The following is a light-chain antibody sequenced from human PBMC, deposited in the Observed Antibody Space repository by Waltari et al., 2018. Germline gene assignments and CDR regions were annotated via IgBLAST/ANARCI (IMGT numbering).Light chain of an antibody. CDR3: SSYISSSTLEV. CDR1: SSDVGGYNY. CDR2: DVS. J-gene: IGLJ3*02. Sequence: QSALTQPASVSGSPGQSITISRTGTSSDVGGYNYVSWYQQHPGKAPKLMIFDVSNRPSGVSNRFSGSKSCNTASLTISGLQADDEADYYFSSYISSSTLEVFGGGTRLTVL. V-gene: IGLV2-14*03.